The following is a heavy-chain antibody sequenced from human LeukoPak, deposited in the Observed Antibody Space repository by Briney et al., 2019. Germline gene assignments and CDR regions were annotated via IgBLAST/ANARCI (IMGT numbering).Heavy chain of an antibody. V-gene: IGHV1-2*02. J-gene: IGHJ5*02. CDR3: ARLGYCTNGVCYRKHNRLDP. Sequence: ASVKVSCKASGYTFTGYYMHWVRQAPGQGLEWMGWINPNSGGTNYAQKFQGRVTMTRDTSISTAYMELRSLRSDDTAVYYCARLGYCTNGVCYRKHNRLDPWGQGTLVTVSP. CDR1: GYTFTGYY. CDR2: INPNSGGT. D-gene: IGHD2-8*01.